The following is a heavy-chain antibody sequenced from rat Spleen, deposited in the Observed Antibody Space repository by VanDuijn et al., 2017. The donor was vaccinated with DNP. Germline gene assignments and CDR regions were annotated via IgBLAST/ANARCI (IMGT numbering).Heavy chain of an antibody. V-gene: IGHV2S8*01. CDR3: AEETTGVY. J-gene: IGHJ2*01. CDR2: ISGGGST. Sequence: QVQLKESGPGLVQPSRTLSLTCTVSGFSLTSYGVSWVRQPPGKGLEWIAAISGGGSTDYNSALKSRLSISRDTSKSQVFLTMNSLQTDDTAVYYCAEETTGVYWGQGVMVTVSS. D-gene: IGHD1-1*01. CDR1: GFSLTSYG.